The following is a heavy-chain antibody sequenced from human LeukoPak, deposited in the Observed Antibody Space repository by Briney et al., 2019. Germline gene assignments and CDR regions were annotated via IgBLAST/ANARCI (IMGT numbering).Heavy chain of an antibody. Sequence: GGSLRLSCAASGFTFSSYAMYWVRQAPGKGLEYVSAISSNGGSTYYANSVKGRFTISRDNSKNTLYLQMGSLRAEDMAVYYCAKPPLSTRGVWEYFQHWGQGTLVTVSS. J-gene: IGHJ1*01. V-gene: IGHV3-64*01. D-gene: IGHD2/OR15-2a*01. CDR2: ISSNGGST. CDR1: GFTFSSYA. CDR3: AKPPLSTRGVWEYFQH.